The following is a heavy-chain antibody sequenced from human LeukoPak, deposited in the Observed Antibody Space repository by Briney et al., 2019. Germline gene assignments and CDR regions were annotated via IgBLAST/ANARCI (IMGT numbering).Heavy chain of an antibody. CDR3: ARDSKVAEIREDYFDY. CDR1: GGSFSGYY. J-gene: IGHJ4*02. V-gene: IGHV4-34*01. Sequence: SETLSLTCAVYGGSFSGYYWSWTRQPPGKGLEWIGSIYYSGSTYYNPSLKSRVTISVDTSKNQFSLKLSSVTAADTAVYYCARDSKVAEIREDYFDYWGQGTLVTVSS. CDR2: IYYSGST. D-gene: IGHD5-24*01.